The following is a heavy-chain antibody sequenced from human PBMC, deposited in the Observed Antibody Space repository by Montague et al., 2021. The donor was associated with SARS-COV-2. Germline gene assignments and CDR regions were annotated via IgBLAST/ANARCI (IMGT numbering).Heavy chain of an antibody. Sequence: SETLSLTCTVSGGSISSSSYYWGWIRQPPGKGLEWIGSIYYSGSTYYNPSLKSRVTISVDTSKNQFSLKLSSVTAADTAVYYCARLSFWAVAGKGGIDYWGQGTLVTVSS. V-gene: IGHV4-39*01. CDR1: GGSISSSSYY. J-gene: IGHJ4*02. CDR2: IYYSGST. D-gene: IGHD6-19*01. CDR3: ARLSFWAVAGKGGIDY.